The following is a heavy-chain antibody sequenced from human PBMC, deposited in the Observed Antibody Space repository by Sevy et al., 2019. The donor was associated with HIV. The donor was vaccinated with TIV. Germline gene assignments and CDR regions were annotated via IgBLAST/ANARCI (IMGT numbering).Heavy chain of an antibody. D-gene: IGHD3-10*01. CDR2: ISSSSSYI. Sequence: GGSLRLSCAASGFTFSSNSMNWVRQAPGKELEWVSSISSSSSYIYYADSVKGRFTISRDNAKNSLYLQMNSLRAEDTAVYYCATVSWGSRGFDYWGQGTLVTVSS. CDR1: GFTFSSNS. V-gene: IGHV3-21*01. CDR3: ATVSWGSRGFDY. J-gene: IGHJ4*02.